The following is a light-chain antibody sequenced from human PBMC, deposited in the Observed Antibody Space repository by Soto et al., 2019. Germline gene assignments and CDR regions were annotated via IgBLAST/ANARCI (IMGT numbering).Light chain of an antibody. J-gene: IGKJ1*01. Sequence: DIVMTQSPDSLAVSLGERATINCKSSQSVLYSSNNDNCLAWYQQKPGQPPKLLIYWASSRESGVPDRFSGGGSWTDFTLTISSLQAEDVAVYFCQQYYTTPLTFGQGTRVEVK. CDR3: QQYYTTPLT. V-gene: IGKV4-1*01. CDR1: QSVLYSSNNDNC. CDR2: WAS.